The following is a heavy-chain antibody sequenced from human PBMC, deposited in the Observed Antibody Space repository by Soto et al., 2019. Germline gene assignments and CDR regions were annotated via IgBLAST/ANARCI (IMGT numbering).Heavy chain of an antibody. J-gene: IGHJ4*02. CDR2: ISPGRISI. V-gene: IGHV3-48*02. CDR1: GFTFSSYG. CDR3: ATVEGVPNHFDY. Sequence: EVQLVESGGGLVQPGGSLRLSCAASGFTFSSYGLNWVRQAPGKGLEWVSYISPGRISIDYAVSVKGRFTISRDNAQSSLYLQMHSLRDDDTAVYYCATVEGVPNHFDYWGQGTLVTVSS. D-gene: IGHD3-3*01.